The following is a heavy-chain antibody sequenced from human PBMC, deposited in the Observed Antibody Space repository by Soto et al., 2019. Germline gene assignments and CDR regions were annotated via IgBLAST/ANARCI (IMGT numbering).Heavy chain of an antibody. D-gene: IGHD3-22*01. CDR3: AKDNYYDSSPGNYYYYGMDV. CDR1: GFTFSSYG. J-gene: IGHJ6*02. Sequence: PGGSLRLSCAASGFTFSSYGMHWVRQAPGKGLEWVAVISYDGSNKYYADSVKGRFTISRDNSKNTLYLQMNSLRAEDTAVYYCAKDNYYDSSPGNYYYYGMDVWGQGTTVTVSS. CDR2: ISYDGSNK. V-gene: IGHV3-30*18.